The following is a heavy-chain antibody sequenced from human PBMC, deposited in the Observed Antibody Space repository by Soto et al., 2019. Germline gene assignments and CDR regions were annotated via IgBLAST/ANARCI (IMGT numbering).Heavy chain of an antibody. J-gene: IGHJ4*02. V-gene: IGHV2-70*17. CDR3: VRTRDDYIKNGGGVLLV. CDR1: GFSLNTRGMC. CDR2: IDWNDDK. Sequence: SGPTLVNPTETLTLTCSFSGFSLNTRGMCASWIRQPPGKALEWLARIDWNDDKFYSTSLKTRLTISKDTSNNQVVLRMTNMDPLDTATYYCVRTRDDYIKNGGGVLLVWGRAILVTDSS. D-gene: IGHD4-4*01.